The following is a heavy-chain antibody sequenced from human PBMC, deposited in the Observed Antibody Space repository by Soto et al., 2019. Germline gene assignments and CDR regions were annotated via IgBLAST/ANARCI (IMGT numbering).Heavy chain of an antibody. J-gene: IGHJ5*02. Sequence: YWSWIRHPPGKGLEWIGEVNHSGSANYNPSLKSRVTISVDTSKNQFSLKLTSVTAADTAVYFCAREVVAGTNWFGPWGRGTLVTVSS. CDR3: AREVVAGTNWFGP. D-gene: IGHD2-15*01. V-gene: IGHV4-34*01. CDR2: VNHSGSA. CDR1: Y.